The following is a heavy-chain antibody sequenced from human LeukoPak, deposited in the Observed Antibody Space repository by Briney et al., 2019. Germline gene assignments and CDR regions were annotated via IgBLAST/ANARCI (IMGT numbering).Heavy chain of an antibody. CDR1: GGSISTYY. D-gene: IGHD5-12*01. V-gene: IGHV4-59*01. CDR2: IYHSGST. CDR3: ARGGGYASPIGY. Sequence: SETLSLTCTLSGGSISTYYWSWIRQPPGKGLEWVGYIYHSGSTNYNPSLKSRVTISVDTSKNQFSLKLSSVTAADTAVYYCARGGGYASPIGYWGQGAPVTVSS. J-gene: IGHJ4*02.